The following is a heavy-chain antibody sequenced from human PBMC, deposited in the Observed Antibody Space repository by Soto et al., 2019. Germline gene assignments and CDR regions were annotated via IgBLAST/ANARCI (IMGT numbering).Heavy chain of an antibody. CDR1: GFAFSSYW. V-gene: IGHV3-74*01. J-gene: IGHJ4*02. D-gene: IGHD6-19*01. CDR3: IKASAVAGVGGYR. Sequence: EVQLVESGGGLVQPGGSLRLSCAASGFAFSSYWMHWVRQVPGKGPVWVSRISSDGRNATYADSVKGRFTISRDNAKNTLHLQMHGLTDEDTAVYSCIKASAVAGVGGYRWGQGTLVTVSS. CDR2: ISSDGRNA.